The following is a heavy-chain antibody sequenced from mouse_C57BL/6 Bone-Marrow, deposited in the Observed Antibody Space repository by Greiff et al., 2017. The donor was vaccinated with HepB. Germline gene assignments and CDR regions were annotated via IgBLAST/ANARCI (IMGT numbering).Heavy chain of an antibody. CDR2: ISSGSSTI. Sequence: EVHLVESGGGLVKPGGSPKLSCAASGFTFSDYGMHWVRQAPEKGLEWVAYISSGSSTIYYADTVKGRFTISRDNAKNTLFLQMTSLRSEDTAMYYCARDPYYYGSSQYYFDYWGQGTTLTVSS. J-gene: IGHJ2*01. V-gene: IGHV5-17*01. CDR3: ARDPYYYGSSQYYFDY. D-gene: IGHD1-1*01. CDR1: GFTFSDYG.